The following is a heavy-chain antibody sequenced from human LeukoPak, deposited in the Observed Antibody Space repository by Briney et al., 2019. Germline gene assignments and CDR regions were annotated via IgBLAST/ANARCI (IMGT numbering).Heavy chain of an antibody. Sequence: PSETLSLTCAVHGGSFSGYYWTWIRRPPGKGLESIGVLTYDGTTHYNPSLKSRITISIDTSKNHFSLNLNSVTAADTAVYYCARGIWSSSSFGYWGQGTLVTVSS. J-gene: IGHJ4*02. CDR3: ARGIWSSSSFGY. V-gene: IGHV4-34*01. D-gene: IGHD6-6*01. CDR1: GGSFSGYY. CDR2: LTYDGTT.